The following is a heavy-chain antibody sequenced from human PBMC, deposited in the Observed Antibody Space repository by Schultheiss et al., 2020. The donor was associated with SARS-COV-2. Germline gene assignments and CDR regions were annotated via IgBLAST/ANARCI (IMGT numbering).Heavy chain of an antibody. D-gene: IGHD3-16*01. Sequence: GGSLRLSCAGSGLTFSSYAMNWVRQAPGKGLEWVSAISGGGGSTYYADSVKGRFTISRDNSKNTLYLQMSSLRAEDTAVYYCVKSNLGALGAFDIWGQGTMVTVSS. V-gene: IGHV3-23*01. CDR2: ISGGGGST. CDR1: GLTFSSYA. CDR3: VKSNLGALGAFDI. J-gene: IGHJ3*02.